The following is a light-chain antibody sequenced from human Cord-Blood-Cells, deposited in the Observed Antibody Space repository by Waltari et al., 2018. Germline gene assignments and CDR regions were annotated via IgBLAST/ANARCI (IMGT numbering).Light chain of an antibody. CDR2: DAS. Sequence: DIQMTQSPSTLSASVGDRVTITCRASQSISSWLALYQQKPGKAPKLLIYDASSLESGVPTRFSGSRSGTEFTLPISSLQPDDFATYYCQQYNSYSGTFGQGTKVEIK. J-gene: IGKJ1*01. CDR3: QQYNSYSGT. V-gene: IGKV1-5*01. CDR1: QSISSW.